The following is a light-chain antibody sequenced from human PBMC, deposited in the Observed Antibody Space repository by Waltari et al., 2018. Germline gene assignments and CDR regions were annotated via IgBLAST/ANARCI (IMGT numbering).Light chain of an antibody. Sequence: ETVLTRPPGTLSLSPGERTTLSCRASQSVSSSYLAWYQQKPGQAPRLLIYGASSRATGIPDRFSGSGSGTDFTLTISRLEPEDFAVYYCQQYGSSPQTFGQGTKVEIK. V-gene: IGKV3-20*01. CDR1: QSVSSSY. J-gene: IGKJ1*01. CDR2: GAS. CDR3: QQYGSSPQT.